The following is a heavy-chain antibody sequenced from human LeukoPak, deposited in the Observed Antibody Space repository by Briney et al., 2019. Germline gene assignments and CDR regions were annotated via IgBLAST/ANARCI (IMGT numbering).Heavy chain of an antibody. CDR3: AREAQYYYGMDV. CDR2: ISAYNGNT. D-gene: IGHD6-6*01. J-gene: IGHJ6*02. CDR1: GYTFTTHD. V-gene: IGHV1-18*01. Sequence: GASVKVSCKASGYTFTTHDINWVRQAPGQGLEWMGWISAYNGNTNYAQKLQGRVTMTTDTSTSTAYMELRSLRSDDTAVYYCAREAQYYYGMDVWGQGTTVTVSS.